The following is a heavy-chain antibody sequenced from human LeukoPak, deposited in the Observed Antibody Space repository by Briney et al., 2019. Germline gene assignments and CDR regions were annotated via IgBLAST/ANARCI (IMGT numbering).Heavy chain of an antibody. Sequence: PGGSLRLSCAASGFTFSSYSMNWVRQAPGKGLEWVSSISSSSSYIYYADSVKGRFTISRDNAKNSLYLQMNSLRAEDTAVYYCAKDHPDLSSGGFDYWGQGTLVTVSS. V-gene: IGHV3-21*01. D-gene: IGHD6-19*01. CDR2: ISSSSSYI. CDR1: GFTFSSYS. CDR3: AKDHPDLSSGGFDY. J-gene: IGHJ4*02.